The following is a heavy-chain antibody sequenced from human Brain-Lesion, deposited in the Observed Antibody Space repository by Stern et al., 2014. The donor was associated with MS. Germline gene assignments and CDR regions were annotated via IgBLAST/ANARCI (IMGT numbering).Heavy chain of an antibody. CDR1: GGSISSSGYY. V-gene: IGHV4-61*02. J-gene: IGHJ5*02. CDR3: ATTRWDLFTWNWFDP. Sequence: VQLVESGPGLVKPSQTLYLTCTVSGGSISSSGYYWSWIRQPADKGLEWIGRIHDSGSTYYNPSLKSRVTISMDTAQNAFSLKLPSWTAADTAVYYCATTRWDLFTWNWFDPWGQGTLVTVSS. D-gene: IGHD1-26*01. CDR2: IHDSGST.